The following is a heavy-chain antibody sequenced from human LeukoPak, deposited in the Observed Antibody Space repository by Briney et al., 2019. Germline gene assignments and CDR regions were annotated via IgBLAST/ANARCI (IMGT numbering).Heavy chain of an antibody. Sequence: SETLSLTCAVYGGSFSGYYWSWIRQPPGKGLEWIGEINHSGSTNYNPSLKSRVTISVDTSKNQFSLKLSSVTAADTAVYYCARDGYCSSTSCYNWFDPWGQGTLVTVSS. D-gene: IGHD2-2*01. J-gene: IGHJ5*02. CDR2: INHSGST. CDR1: GGSFSGYY. V-gene: IGHV4-34*01. CDR3: ARDGYCSSTSCYNWFDP.